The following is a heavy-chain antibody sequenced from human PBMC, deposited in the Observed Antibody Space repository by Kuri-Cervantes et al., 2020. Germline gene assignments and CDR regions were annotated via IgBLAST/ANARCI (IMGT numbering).Heavy chain of an antibody. CDR1: GGTFSSYA. CDR3: ARDSSGTQWASDY. V-gene: IGHV1-69*13. Sequence: SVKVSCKASGGTFSSYAISWVRQAPGQGLEWMGGIIPIFGTANYAQKFQGRLTITADESTRTVYMELSSLRSEDTAIYYCARDSSGTQWASDYWGQGTLVTVSS. D-gene: IGHD1-26*01. J-gene: IGHJ4*02. CDR2: IIPIFGTA.